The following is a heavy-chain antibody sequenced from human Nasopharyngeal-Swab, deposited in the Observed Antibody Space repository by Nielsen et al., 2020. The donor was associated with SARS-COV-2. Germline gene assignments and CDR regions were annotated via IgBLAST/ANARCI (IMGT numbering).Heavy chain of an antibody. CDR3: ARDIITGTIVGAFDI. J-gene: IGHJ3*02. D-gene: IGHD1-7*01. Sequence: VRQAPGKGLEWVSYISSSSSTIYYADSVKGRFTISRDNAKNSLYLQMNSLRPEDTAVYYCARDIITGTIVGAFDIWGQGTMVTVSS. CDR2: ISSSSSTI. V-gene: IGHV3-48*01.